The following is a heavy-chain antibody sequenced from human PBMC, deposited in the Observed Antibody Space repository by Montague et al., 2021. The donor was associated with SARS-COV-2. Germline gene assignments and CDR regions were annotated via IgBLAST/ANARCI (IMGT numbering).Heavy chain of an antibody. V-gene: IGHV4-39*01. CDR2: IYYSGST. J-gene: IGHJ5*02. D-gene: IGHD5-24*01. Sequence: SETLSLTCAVSGGSIRSTTYYWAWIRQPPGRGLEWIGNIYYSGSTKYNPSPKSRVTMSVDTSKNQFSLHLSPVTAADTAVYYCARRLPSLERPFDPWGQGTLVTVSS. CDR3: ARRLPSLERPFDP. CDR1: GGSIRSTTYY.